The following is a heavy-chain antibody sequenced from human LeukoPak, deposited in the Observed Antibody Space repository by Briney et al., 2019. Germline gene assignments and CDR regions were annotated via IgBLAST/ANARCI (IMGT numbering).Heavy chain of an antibody. Sequence: GGSLRLSCAASGFTFDDYAMHWVRQAPGKGLEWVSGISWNSGSIGYADSVKGRFTISRDNAKNSLYLQVNSLRAEDMALYYCAKGGPSSWSSNSFDYWGQGTLVTVSS. D-gene: IGHD6-13*01. J-gene: IGHJ4*02. CDR3: AKGGPSSWSSNSFDY. CDR2: ISWNSGSI. CDR1: GFTFDDYA. V-gene: IGHV3-9*03.